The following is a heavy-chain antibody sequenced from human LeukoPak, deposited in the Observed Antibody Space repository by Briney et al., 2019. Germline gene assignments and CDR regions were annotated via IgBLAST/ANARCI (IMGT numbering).Heavy chain of an antibody. J-gene: IGHJ4*02. D-gene: IGHD1-26*01. V-gene: IGHV4-34*01. CDR1: GGSFSGYY. CDR2: INHSGST. CDR3: ARGGPMWASGSYDY. Sequence: SETLSLTCAVYGGSFSGYYWSWIRQPPGKGLEWIGEINHSGSTNYNPSLKSRVTISVDTSKNQFSLKLSPVTAADTAVYYCARGGPMWASGSYDYWGQGTLVTVSS.